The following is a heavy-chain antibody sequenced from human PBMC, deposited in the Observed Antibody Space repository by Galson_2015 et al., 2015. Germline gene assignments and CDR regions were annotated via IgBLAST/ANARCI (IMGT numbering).Heavy chain of an antibody. CDR3: ARGAGPVGGNASGGNVFATAIDI. D-gene: IGHD4-23*01. V-gene: IGHV3-30-3*01. J-gene: IGHJ3*02. Sequence: SLRLSCAASGFTFSSYTMNWVRQAPGKGLDWVSDITTDGSTIYYADSVKGRFTISRDNSKNTLYLQMNSLRAEDTAVYYCARGAGPVGGNASGGNVFATAIDIWGQGTMVTVSS. CDR2: ITTDGSTI. CDR1: GFTFSSYT.